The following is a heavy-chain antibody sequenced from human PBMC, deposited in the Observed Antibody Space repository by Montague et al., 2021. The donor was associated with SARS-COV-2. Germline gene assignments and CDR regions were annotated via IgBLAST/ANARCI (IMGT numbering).Heavy chain of an antibody. V-gene: IGHV4-4*02. D-gene: IGHD1-26*01. Sequence: SETLSLTCVVSGDPISTDNWWTWVRLPPGKGLEWVGGIYHTGSTKYKPSLKSRVSMSADKSWNQFSLRLTSVTAADTAIYYCARKGSGRSDLAYWGQGTLVTVSS. J-gene: IGHJ4*02. CDR2: IYHTGST. CDR1: GDPISTDNW. CDR3: ARKGSGRSDLAY.